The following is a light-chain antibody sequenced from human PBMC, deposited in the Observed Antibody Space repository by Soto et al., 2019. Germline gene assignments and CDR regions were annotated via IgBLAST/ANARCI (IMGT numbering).Light chain of an antibody. CDR1: QSVSNNY. CDR3: QQFGSSPLLT. Sequence: EFVLTQSPGTLSLSPGERATLSCRASQSVSNNYLAWYQQKPGQAPRLLIYGASNRATGIPDRFSGSGSGTDFTLTISRLEPEDFAMYYCQQFGSSPLLTFGGGTKVDIK. CDR2: GAS. J-gene: IGKJ4*01. V-gene: IGKV3-20*01.